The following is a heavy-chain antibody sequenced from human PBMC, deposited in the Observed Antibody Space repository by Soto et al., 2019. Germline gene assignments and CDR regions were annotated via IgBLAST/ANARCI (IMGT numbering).Heavy chain of an antibody. V-gene: IGHV3-74*01. CDR2: INGDGSGT. CDR3: ARGGLRAYWIDP. Sequence: EVQLVESGGGLIQPGGSLRLSCAASGFTFSNYWIHWVRQAPGEGLVWLSRINGDGSGTNYADSVKGRFTISRDNAKNTVYLQMNSLRAEDTAVYYCARGGLRAYWIDPWGQGTLVTVSS. J-gene: IGHJ5*02. CDR1: GFTFSNYW. D-gene: IGHD4-17*01.